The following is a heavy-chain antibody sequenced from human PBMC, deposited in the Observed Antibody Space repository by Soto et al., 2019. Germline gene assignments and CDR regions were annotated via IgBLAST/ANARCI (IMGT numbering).Heavy chain of an antibody. V-gene: IGHV1-3*01. Sequence: ASVKVSCKASGYPFTSYAMHWVRQAPGQRLEWMGWINAGNGNTKYSQKFQGRVTITRDTSASTAYMELSSLRSEDTAVYYCARAPSWWYFDLWGRGTLVTVSS. CDR2: INAGNGNT. CDR1: GYPFTSYA. CDR3: ARAPSWWYFDL. J-gene: IGHJ2*01.